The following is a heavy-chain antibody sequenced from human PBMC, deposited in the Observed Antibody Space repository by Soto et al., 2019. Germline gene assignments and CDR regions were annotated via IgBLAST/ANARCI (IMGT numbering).Heavy chain of an antibody. Sequence: SETLSLTCAVYGGSFSGYYWSWIRQPPGKGLEWIGEINHSGSTNYNPSLKSRVTISVDTSKSQFSLKLTSVTAADTAVYYCARGEDAFFYYGLDVWGQGITVTVSS. V-gene: IGHV4-34*01. J-gene: IGHJ6*02. CDR2: INHSGST. CDR1: GGSFSGYY. CDR3: ARGEDAFFYYGLDV.